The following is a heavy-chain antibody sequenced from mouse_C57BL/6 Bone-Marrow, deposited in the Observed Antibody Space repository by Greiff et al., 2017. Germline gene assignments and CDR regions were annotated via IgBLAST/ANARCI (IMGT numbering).Heavy chain of an antibody. Sequence: VQLQQSGAELARPGASVKLSCKASGYTFTSYGIRWVKQRTGQGLEWIGEIYPKSGNTNYNEKFKGKATLTADKSSSTAYMALRSLTSEDSAVYFCASGSYHYAQGSFSYWGHATLVTV. J-gene: IGHJ3*01. CDR1: GYTFTSYG. D-gene: IGHD2-4*01. CDR2: IYPKSGNT. V-gene: IGHV1-81*01. CDR3: ASGSYHYAQGSFSY.